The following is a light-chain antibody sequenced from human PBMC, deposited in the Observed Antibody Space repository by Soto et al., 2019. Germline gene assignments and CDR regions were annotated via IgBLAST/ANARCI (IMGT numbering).Light chain of an antibody. CDR1: QSVSSSY. Sequence: EIVLTHSPGTLSLSPGERATLSCRASQSVSSSYLAWYQQKPGQAPRLLIYGASSRATGIPDRFSGSGSGTDFTLTISRLEPEDFAVYYCQQYPAGELTFGGGTKVDIK. CDR2: GAS. CDR3: QQYPAGELT. V-gene: IGKV3-20*01. J-gene: IGKJ4*01.